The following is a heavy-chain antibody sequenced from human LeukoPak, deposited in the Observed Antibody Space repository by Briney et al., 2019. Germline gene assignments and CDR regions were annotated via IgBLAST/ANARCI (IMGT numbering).Heavy chain of an antibody. D-gene: IGHD6-6*01. CDR1: GGSISSSTFY. CDR3: ARDRIAARPDFDY. J-gene: IGHJ4*02. V-gene: IGHV4-39*07. Sequence: SETLSLTCTVSGGSISSSTFYWGWIRQPPGKGLEWIGSIYYSGSTYYNPSLKSRVTISVDTSKNQFSLKLSSVTAADTAVYYCARDRIAARPDFDYWGQGTLVTVSS. CDR2: IYYSGST.